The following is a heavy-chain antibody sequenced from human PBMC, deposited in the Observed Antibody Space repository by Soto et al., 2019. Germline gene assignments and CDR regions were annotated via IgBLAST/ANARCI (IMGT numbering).Heavy chain of an antibody. V-gene: IGHV5-51*01. Sequence: PGESLKISCKGSGYSFTSYWIGWVRQMPGKGLEWMGIIYPGDSDTRYSPSFQGPVTISADKSISTAYLQWSSLKASDTAMYYCARIVVVPAAMPDSAMKGYGMDVWGQGTTVTVSS. CDR1: GYSFTSYW. CDR2: IYPGDSDT. D-gene: IGHD2-2*01. J-gene: IGHJ6*02. CDR3: ARIVVVPAAMPDSAMKGYGMDV.